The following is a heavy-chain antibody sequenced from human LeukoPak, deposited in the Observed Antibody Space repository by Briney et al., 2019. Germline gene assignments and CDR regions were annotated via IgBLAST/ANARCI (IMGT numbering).Heavy chain of an antibody. V-gene: IGHV3-66*01. CDR2: IYSGGST. J-gene: IGHJ4*02. Sequence: GGSLRLSCAASGFTVSSNYMSWVRQAPGKGLEWVSVIYSGGSTYYADSVKGRFTISRDNSKNTLYLQMNSLRAEDTAVYYCARVVVVPAATSPYFDYWGQGTLVTVSS. CDR1: GFTVSSNY. D-gene: IGHD2-2*01. CDR3: ARVVVVPAATSPYFDY.